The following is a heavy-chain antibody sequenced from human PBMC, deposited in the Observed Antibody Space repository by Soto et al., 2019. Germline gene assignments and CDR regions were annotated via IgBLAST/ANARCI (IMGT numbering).Heavy chain of an antibody. CDR3: AKDSIGYSSSWSDY. CDR2: ISCSGGST. J-gene: IGHJ4*02. V-gene: IGHV3-23*01. CDR1: GFTFSSYT. D-gene: IGHD6-13*01. Sequence: GSLILSWASSGFTFSSYTMSWVLQAPGKGLEWVSAISCSGGSTYYADSVKGRFTISRDNSKNTLYLQMNSLRAEDTAVYYCAKDSIGYSSSWSDYWGQGTLVTVSS.